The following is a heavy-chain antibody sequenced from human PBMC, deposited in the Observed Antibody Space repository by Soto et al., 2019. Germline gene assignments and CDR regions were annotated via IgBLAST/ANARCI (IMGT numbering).Heavy chain of an antibody. V-gene: IGHV4-59*01. CDR3: ARDSRTAAGTSPFGY. J-gene: IGHJ4*02. CDR1: GGSISSYY. Sequence: PSETLSLTCTVSGGSISSYYWSWIRQPPGKGLEWIGYIYYGGSTNYNPSLKSRVTISVDTSKNQFSLKLSSVTAADTAVYYCARDSRTAAGTSPFGYWGQGTLVTVSS. CDR2: IYYGGST. D-gene: IGHD6-13*01.